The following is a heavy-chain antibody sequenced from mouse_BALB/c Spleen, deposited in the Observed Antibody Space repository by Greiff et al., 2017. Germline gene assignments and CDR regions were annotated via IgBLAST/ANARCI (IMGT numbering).Heavy chain of an antibody. CDR1: GFNIKDTY. J-gene: IGHJ2*01. D-gene: IGHD1-1*01. V-gene: IGHV14-3*02. CDR2: IDPANGNT. Sequence: VQLKESGAELVKPGASVKLSCTASGFNIKDTYMHWVKQRPEQGLEWIGRIDPANGNTKYDPKFQGKATITADTSSNTAYLQLSSLTSEDTAVYYCARWLITTVVEFDYWGQGTTLTVSS. CDR3: ARWLITTVVEFDY.